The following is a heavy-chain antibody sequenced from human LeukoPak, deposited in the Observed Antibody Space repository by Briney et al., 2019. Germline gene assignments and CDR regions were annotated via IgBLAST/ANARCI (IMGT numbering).Heavy chain of an antibody. CDR2: IYPGDSDT. D-gene: IGHD2-2*01. V-gene: IGHV5-51*01. Sequence: GESLKISCKGSGYSFTSYWIGWVRQMPGKGLEWMGIIYPGDSDTRYSPPFQGQVTISVDKSISTAYLQWSSLKASDTAMYYCATWGHCSSTSCYGDAFDIWGQGTMVTVSS. CDR3: ATWGHCSSTSCYGDAFDI. J-gene: IGHJ3*02. CDR1: GYSFTSYW.